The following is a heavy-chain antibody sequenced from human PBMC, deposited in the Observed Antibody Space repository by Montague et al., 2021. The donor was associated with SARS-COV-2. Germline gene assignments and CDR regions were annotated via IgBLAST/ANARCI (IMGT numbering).Heavy chain of an antibody. D-gene: IGHD4-11*01. CDR2: ISYDGINK. J-gene: IGHJ4*02. CDR3: ATDPDDYSYYGAFDY. Sequence: SLRLSCAASGFTFSSYAMHWVRQAPGKGLEWVAVISYDGINKYYADSVKGRFTISRDNSKNTPYLQMNSLRGEDTAVYYCATDPDDYSYYGAFDYWGQGTLVTVSS. V-gene: IGHV3-30-3*01. CDR1: GFTFSSYA.